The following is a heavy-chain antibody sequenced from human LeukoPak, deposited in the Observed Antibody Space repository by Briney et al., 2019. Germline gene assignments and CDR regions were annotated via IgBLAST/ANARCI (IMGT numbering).Heavy chain of an antibody. CDR1: GGTFSSYA. J-gene: IGHJ6*02. Sequence: ASVKVSCKASGGTFSSYAINWVRQATGQGLEWMGWMNPNSGNTGYAQKFQGRVTMTRNTSISTAYMELSGLRSEDTAVYYCARKLSSYYYYGMDVWGQGTTVTVSS. D-gene: IGHD1-7*01. CDR3: ARKLSSYYYYGMDV. V-gene: IGHV1-8*02. CDR2: MNPNSGNT.